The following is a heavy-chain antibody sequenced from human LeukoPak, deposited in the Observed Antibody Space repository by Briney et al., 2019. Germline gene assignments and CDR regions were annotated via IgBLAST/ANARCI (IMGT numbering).Heavy chain of an antibody. Sequence: ASVKVSCKASGYTFTSYYMHWVRQAPGQGLEWMGIINPSGGSTNYAQKFQGRVTITADKSTSTAYMELSSLRSEDTAVYYCARGVFDPWGQGTLVTVSS. CDR2: INPSGGST. V-gene: IGHV1-46*01. CDR1: GYTFTSYY. CDR3: ARGVFDP. J-gene: IGHJ5*02.